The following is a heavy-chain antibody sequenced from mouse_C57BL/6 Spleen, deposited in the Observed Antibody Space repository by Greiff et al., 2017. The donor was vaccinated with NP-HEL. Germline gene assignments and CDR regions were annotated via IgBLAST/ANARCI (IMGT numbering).Heavy chain of an antibody. CDR3: AGHNWDWFAY. V-gene: IGHV1-80*01. Sequence: VQLVESGAELVKPGASVKISCKASGYAFSSYWMNWVKQRPGKGLEWIGQIYPGDGDTNYNGKFKGKATLTADKSSSTAYMQLSSLTSEDSAVYFCAGHNWDWFAYWGQGTLVTVSA. CDR2: IYPGDGDT. CDR1: GYAFSSYW. D-gene: IGHD4-1*01. J-gene: IGHJ3*01.